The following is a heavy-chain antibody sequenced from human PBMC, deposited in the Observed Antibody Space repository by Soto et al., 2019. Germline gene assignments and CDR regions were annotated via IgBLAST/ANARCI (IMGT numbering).Heavy chain of an antibody. Sequence: ASVKVSCKASGGTFSSYAISWVRQAPGQGLEWMGGIIPIFGTANYAQKFQGRVTITADKSTSTAYMELGSLRSEDTAVYYCARTNYYDSSGYYSPADVWGQGTTVTVSS. D-gene: IGHD3-22*01. J-gene: IGHJ6*02. CDR1: GGTFSSYA. CDR2: IIPIFGTA. V-gene: IGHV1-69*06. CDR3: ARTNYYDSSGYYSPADV.